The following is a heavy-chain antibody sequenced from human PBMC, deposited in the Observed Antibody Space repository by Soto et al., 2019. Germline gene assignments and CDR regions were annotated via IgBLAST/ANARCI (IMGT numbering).Heavy chain of an antibody. CDR2: IYYSGST. D-gene: IGHD2-21*02. V-gene: IGHV4-31*03. Sequence: TLSLTCTDSGGCISSGGYALSWIRQHPGKGLEWIGYIYYSGSTYYNPSLKSRVTISVDTSKNQFSLKLSSVTDADTAVYYCAREFAYCGGDCYHGHFDYWGQGTLVTVSS. CDR3: AREFAYCGGDCYHGHFDY. J-gene: IGHJ4*02. CDR1: GGCISSGGYA.